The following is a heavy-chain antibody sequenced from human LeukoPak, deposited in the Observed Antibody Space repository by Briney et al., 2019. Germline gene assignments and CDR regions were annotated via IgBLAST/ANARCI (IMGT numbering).Heavy chain of an antibody. CDR1: GGSISSHY. D-gene: IGHD1-26*01. V-gene: IGHV4-59*08. CDR3: ASAHWGSYYLDY. Sequence: SETLSLTCTGSGGSISSHYWSWIRQPPGKGLEWIGYIDYSGSTNYNPSLNSRVTISADTSKNQFSLKPSSVTAADTALYYCASAHWGSYYLDYWGQGTLVTVSS. CDR2: IDYSGST. J-gene: IGHJ4*02.